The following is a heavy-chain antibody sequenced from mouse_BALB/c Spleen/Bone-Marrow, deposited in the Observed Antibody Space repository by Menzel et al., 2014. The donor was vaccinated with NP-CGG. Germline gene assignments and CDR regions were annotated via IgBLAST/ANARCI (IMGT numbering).Heavy chain of an antibody. CDR2: IWAGGST. J-gene: IGHJ3*01. CDR3: ARVGLRRTWFAY. CDR1: GFSLTSYG. V-gene: IGHV2-9*02. D-gene: IGHD2-4*01. Sequence: QVQLQQPGPGLVAPSQSLSTTCTVSGFSLTSYGIHWVRQPPGKGLEWLGVIWAGGSTNYNSALMSRLSISKDNSKSQVFLKMNSLQTDDTAMYYCARVGLRRTWFAYWGQGTLVTVSA.